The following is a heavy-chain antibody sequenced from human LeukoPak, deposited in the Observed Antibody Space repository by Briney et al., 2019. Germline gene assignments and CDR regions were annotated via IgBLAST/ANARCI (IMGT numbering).Heavy chain of an antibody. D-gene: IGHD5-12*01. V-gene: IGHV3-48*03. CDR1: GFTFSSYE. J-gene: IGHJ4*02. CDR2: ISSSGSTI. Sequence: GGSLRLSCAASGFTFSSYEMHWVRQAPGKGLEWVSYISSSGSTIYYADSVKGRFTISRDNAKNSLYLQMNSLRAEDTAVYYCARGGGYDDLWDYLDYWGQGTLVTVSS. CDR3: ARGGGYDDLWDYLDY.